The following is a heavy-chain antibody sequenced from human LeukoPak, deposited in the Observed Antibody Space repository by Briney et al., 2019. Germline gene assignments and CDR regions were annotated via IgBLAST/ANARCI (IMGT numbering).Heavy chain of an antibody. V-gene: IGHV4-59*04. Sequence: PSETLSLTCTVSGGSISSYYWSWIRQPPGKGLEWIGYIYYSGSTYYNPSLKSRVTISVDTSKNHFSLKLSSVTAADTAVYYCARHRYYYRSGSYYGAPYYMDVWGKGTTVTISS. CDR1: GGSISSYY. CDR3: ARHRYYYRSGSYYGAPYYMDV. CDR2: IYYSGST. D-gene: IGHD3-10*01. J-gene: IGHJ6*03.